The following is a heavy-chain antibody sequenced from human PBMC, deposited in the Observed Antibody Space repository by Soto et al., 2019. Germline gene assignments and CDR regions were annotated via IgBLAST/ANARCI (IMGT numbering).Heavy chain of an antibody. D-gene: IGHD5-12*01. Sequence: GGSLRLSCAASGFTFSSYAMSWVRQAPGKGLEWVSAISGSGGSTYYADSVKGRFTISRDNSKNTLYLQMNSLRAEDTAVYYCAKDRSIPSLYSGYEGGLLHWGQGTLVTVSS. J-gene: IGHJ4*02. CDR3: AKDRSIPSLYSGYEGGLLH. V-gene: IGHV3-23*01. CDR1: GFTFSSYA. CDR2: ISGSGGST.